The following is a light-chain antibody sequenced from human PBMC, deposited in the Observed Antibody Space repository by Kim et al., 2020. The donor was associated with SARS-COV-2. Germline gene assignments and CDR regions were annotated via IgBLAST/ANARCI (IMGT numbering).Light chain of an antibody. Sequence: GQSIPISCTGTISNSGSYNYVSWHKQHPGKAPKLMIYDVNKRSSGISSRFSGSKSGGTASLTISGLQSEDEADYYCSSFTTRSTLVFGGGTKVTVL. CDR2: DVN. CDR1: ISNSGSYNY. V-gene: IGLV2-14*03. CDR3: SSFTTRSTLV. J-gene: IGLJ3*02.